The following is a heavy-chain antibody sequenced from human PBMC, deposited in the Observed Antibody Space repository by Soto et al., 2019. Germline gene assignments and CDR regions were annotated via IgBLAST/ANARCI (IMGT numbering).Heavy chain of an antibody. CDR3: ARDAFDI. Sequence: PGGSLRLSCAASGFTFSIYAMHWFRQAPGKGLEYVSAISSNGGSTYYANSVKGRFTISRDNSKNTLYLQMGSLRAEDMAVYYCARDAFDIWGQGTMVTVSS. CDR1: GFTFSIYA. CDR2: ISSNGGST. J-gene: IGHJ3*02. V-gene: IGHV3-64*01.